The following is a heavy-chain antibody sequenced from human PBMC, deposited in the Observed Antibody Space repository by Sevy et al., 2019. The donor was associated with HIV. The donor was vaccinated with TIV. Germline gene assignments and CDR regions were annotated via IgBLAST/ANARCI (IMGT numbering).Heavy chain of an antibody. V-gene: IGHV1-24*01. Sequence: ASVKVSCKVSGYTLSELSMHWVRQAPGKGLEWMGGFDPEDGETVYAQKFQRRVTMTEDTSTNTANMELSSLRSEDTAIYYCATGFPGEYPECGRIRCFTDYFAYWGQGALVTVSS. CDR1: GYTLSELS. CDR3: ATGFPGEYPECGRIRCFTDYFAY. D-gene: IGHD3-3*02. CDR2: FDPEDGET. J-gene: IGHJ4*02.